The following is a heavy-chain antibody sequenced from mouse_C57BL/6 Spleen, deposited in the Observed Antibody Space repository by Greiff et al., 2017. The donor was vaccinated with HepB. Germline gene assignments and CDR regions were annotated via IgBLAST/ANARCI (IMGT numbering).Heavy chain of an antibody. V-gene: IGHV1-26*01. CDR2: INPNNGGT. CDR3: ARDCYYGSSPFAY. D-gene: IGHD1-1*01. CDR1: GYTFTDYY. Sequence: VQLQHSGPELVKPGASVKISCKASGYTFTDYYMNWVKQSHGKSLEWIGDINPNNGGTSYNQKFKGKATLTVDKSSSTAYMQLSSLTSEDATVYYCARDCYYGSSPFAYWGQGTLVTVSA. J-gene: IGHJ3*01.